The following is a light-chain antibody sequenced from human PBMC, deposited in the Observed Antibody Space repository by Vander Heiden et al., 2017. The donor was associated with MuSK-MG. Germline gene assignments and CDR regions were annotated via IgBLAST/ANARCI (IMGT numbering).Light chain of an antibody. Sequence: QSVLTQPPSGSGAPGQRVTISCTGSNSNIGAGYDVQWYQQLPGTAPNFLIYADTTRPSGVRARFSGSKSGTSASLAITGLQAEDVADYYCQSYDSSLSGSVFGGGTKLTVL. J-gene: IGLJ3*02. CDR3: QSYDSSLSGSV. CDR2: ADT. CDR1: NSNIGAGYD. V-gene: IGLV1-40*01.